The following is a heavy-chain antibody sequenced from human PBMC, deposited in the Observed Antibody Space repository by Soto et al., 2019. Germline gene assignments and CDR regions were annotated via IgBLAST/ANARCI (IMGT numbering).Heavy chain of an antibody. Sequence: SETLSLTCTVSGGSISSSSYYWGWIRQPPGKGLEWIGSIYYSGSTYYNPSLKSRVTISVDTSKNQFSLKLSSVTAADTAVYYCARGAHVCSSTSCYDGMSDPWGQGTLVTGSS. D-gene: IGHD2-2*01. V-gene: IGHV4-39*01. CDR1: GGSISSSSYY. J-gene: IGHJ5*02. CDR3: ARGAHVCSSTSCYDGMSDP. CDR2: IYYSGST.